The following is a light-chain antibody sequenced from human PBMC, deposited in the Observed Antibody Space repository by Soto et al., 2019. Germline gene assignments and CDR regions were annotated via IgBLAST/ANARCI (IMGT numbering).Light chain of an antibody. Sequence: QSALTQPASVSGSPGQSITISCTGTSSDVGGYNFVSWYQQHPGKVPKIMIYDVTNRPSGVSTRFSGSKGCNTASLTISGLQAEDEADYYCSSYTSSSSLYVFGTGTKLTVL. CDR1: SSDVGGYNF. CDR2: DVT. CDR3: SSYTSSSSLYV. V-gene: IGLV2-14*03. J-gene: IGLJ1*01.